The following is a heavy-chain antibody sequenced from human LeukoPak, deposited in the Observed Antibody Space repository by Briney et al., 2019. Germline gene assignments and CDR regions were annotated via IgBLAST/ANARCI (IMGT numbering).Heavy chain of an antibody. D-gene: IGHD1-20*01. CDR1: GFTFSSYW. J-gene: IGHJ4*02. CDR3: ARVDNWKDGKDY. Sequence: GGSLRLSCAVSGFTFSSYWMHWVRHAPGKGLVWVSRTDNDGSTTLYADSVKGRFTISRDNAKNTLYLQMNSLRAEDTAVYYCARVDNWKDGKDYWGQGTLVAVSS. CDR2: TDNDGSTT. V-gene: IGHV3-74*01.